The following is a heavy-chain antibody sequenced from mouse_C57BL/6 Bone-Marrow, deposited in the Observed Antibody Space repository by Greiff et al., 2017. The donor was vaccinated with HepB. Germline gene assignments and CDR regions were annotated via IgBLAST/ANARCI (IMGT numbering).Heavy chain of an antibody. Sequence: QVQLQQSGAELARPGASVKLSCKASGYTFTSYGISWVKQRTGQGLEWIGEIYPRSGNTYYNEKFKGKATLTADKSSSTAYMELRSLTSEDSAVYLCARSGIYYEGYFDVWGTGTTVTVSS. CDR2: IYPRSGNT. CDR3: ARSGIYYEGYFDV. CDR1: GYTFTSYG. D-gene: IGHD2-4*01. J-gene: IGHJ1*03. V-gene: IGHV1-81*01.